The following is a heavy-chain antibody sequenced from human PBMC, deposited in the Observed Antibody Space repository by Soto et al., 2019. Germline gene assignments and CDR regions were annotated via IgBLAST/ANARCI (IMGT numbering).Heavy chain of an antibody. V-gene: IGHV2-5*02. Sequence: SGPTLVNPTQTLTLTCTCSGFSLSTSGVGVGWIRQPPGKALEWLALIYWDDDKRYSPSLKSRLTITKDTSKNQVVLTMTNMDPVDTATYYCAHYETEQLARADFDYGGQGTLVTVSS. CDR1: GFSLSTSGVG. J-gene: IGHJ4*02. D-gene: IGHD6-6*01. CDR2: IYWDDDK. CDR3: AHYETEQLARADFDY.